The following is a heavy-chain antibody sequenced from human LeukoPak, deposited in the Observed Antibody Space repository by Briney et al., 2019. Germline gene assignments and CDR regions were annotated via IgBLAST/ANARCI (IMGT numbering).Heavy chain of an antibody. J-gene: IGHJ4*02. CDR1: GFTFSSYA. Sequence: PGGSLRLSCAASGFTFSSYAMSWVRQAPGKGLEWVSVISGSGGRTYYADSVKGRFTISRDNSKNTLYLQMNSLRAEDTAVYYCAKGRSIGLPPFDYWGQGTLVTVSS. D-gene: IGHD6-6*01. V-gene: IGHV3-23*01. CDR3: AKGRSIGLPPFDY. CDR2: ISGSGGRT.